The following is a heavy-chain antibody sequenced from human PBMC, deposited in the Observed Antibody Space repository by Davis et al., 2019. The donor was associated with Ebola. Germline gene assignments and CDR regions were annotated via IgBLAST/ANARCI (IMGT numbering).Heavy chain of an antibody. CDR3: ASEYGDY. CDR2: SDPEDGEA. CDR1: AYTLTELS. J-gene: IGHJ4*02. D-gene: IGHD2-8*01. V-gene: IGHV1-24*01. Sequence: ASVKVSCKVSAYTLTELSMHWVRQPPGKGLEWMGGSDPEDGEAIYAQKFQGRVTMTEDTSTDTAYMELSNLRSEDTAVYYCASEYGDYWGQGTLVTVSS.